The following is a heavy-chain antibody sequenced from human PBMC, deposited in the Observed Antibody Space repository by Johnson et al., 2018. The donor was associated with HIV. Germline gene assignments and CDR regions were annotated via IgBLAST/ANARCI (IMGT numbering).Heavy chain of an antibody. J-gene: IGHJ3*02. Sequence: MLLVESGGGLVQPGGSLRLSCAASGFTVSSNYMNWVRQAPGKGLEWVSVIYSGGSTFYADSVKGRFTISRDNSKNTLYLQMNSLRAEDTAVYYCARDDGGGGDAFDICGQGTMVTVSS. CDR1: GFTVSSNY. D-gene: IGHD2-15*01. CDR3: ARDDGGGGDAFDI. CDR2: IYSGGST. V-gene: IGHV3-66*01.